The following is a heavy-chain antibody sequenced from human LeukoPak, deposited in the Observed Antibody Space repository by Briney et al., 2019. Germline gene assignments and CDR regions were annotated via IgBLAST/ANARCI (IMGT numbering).Heavy chain of an antibody. V-gene: IGHV1-69*13. CDR2: IIPIFGTA. J-gene: IGHJ6*03. CDR1: GYTFTNYG. D-gene: IGHD5-18*01. Sequence: SVKVSCKASGYTFTNYGISWVRQAPGQGLEWMGGIIPIFGTANYAQKFQGRVTITADESTSTAYMELSSLRSEDTAVYYCARAPIQLRPGPNYYYYMDVWGQGTMVTVSS. CDR3: ARAPIQLRPGPNYYYYMDV.